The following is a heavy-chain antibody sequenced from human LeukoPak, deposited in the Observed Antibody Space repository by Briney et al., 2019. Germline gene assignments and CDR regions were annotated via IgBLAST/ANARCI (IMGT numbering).Heavy chain of an antibody. CDR2: VSASGGST. D-gene: IGHD3-10*01. Sequence: GGSLRLSCAASGFTFSSYAMSWVRQAPGKGLAWIPTVSASGGSTSYADSVKGRFTISRDNSKNALYLQVNSLRADDAALYYCAKSHYYGSGSIDYWGQGTLVTVSS. V-gene: IGHV3-23*01. CDR1: GFTFSSYA. J-gene: IGHJ4*02. CDR3: AKSHYYGSGSIDY.